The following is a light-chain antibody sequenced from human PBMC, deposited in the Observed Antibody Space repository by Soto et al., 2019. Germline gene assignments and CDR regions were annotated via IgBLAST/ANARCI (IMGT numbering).Light chain of an antibody. Sequence: ESVVTQSPATLSLSPGERATLSCRASQDVSRYLAWYQQKPGQSPRLLIYDASNRATGVPARFSGSGSGTDVTLTIRSQGPEDFSVCYCHQRSNRLFGPGTQVDIK. CDR2: DAS. V-gene: IGKV3-11*01. CDR1: QDVSRY. CDR3: HQRSNRL. J-gene: IGKJ3*01.